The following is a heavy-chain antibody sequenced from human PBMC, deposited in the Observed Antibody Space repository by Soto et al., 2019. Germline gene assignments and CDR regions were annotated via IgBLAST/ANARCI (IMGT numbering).Heavy chain of an antibody. CDR2: ICWDDDK. D-gene: IGHD1-26*01. CDR3: VHTATYRDSYCGSSWGAFDL. V-gene: IGHV2-5*02. J-gene: IGHJ3*01. Sequence: QITLKESGPTLVKPKQTVTLTCTFSGFSLSSSGVGVGWIRLPPGKALEWLALICWDDDKRYSPTLKSRLTISKDTPNNPVVLTISSLVRWDTAPYYGVHTATYRDSYCGSSWGAFDLWGQGRMDTVSS. CDR1: GFSLSSSGVG.